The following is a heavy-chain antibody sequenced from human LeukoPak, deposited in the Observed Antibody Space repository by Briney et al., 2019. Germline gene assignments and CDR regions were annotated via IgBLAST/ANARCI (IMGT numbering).Heavy chain of an antibody. J-gene: IGHJ4*02. V-gene: IGHV1-8*02. CDR1: GYTFTGYY. D-gene: IGHD2-15*01. CDR2: MNPNSGKA. CDR3: VVADY. Sequence: GASVKVSCKASGYTFTGYYMHWVRQAPGQGLEWMGWMNPNSGKAGYAQKFQGRVTMTRNTSITTAYMEVSSLKSDDTAVYYCVVADYWGQGTLVTVSS.